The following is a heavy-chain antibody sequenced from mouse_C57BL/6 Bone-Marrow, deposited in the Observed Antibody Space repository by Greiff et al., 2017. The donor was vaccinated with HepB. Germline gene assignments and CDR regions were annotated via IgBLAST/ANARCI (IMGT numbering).Heavy chain of an antibody. CDR1: GYTFTDYY. CDR2: INPNNGGT. V-gene: IGHV1-26*01. D-gene: IGHD1-1*01. Sequence: VQLQQSGPELVKPGASVKISCKASGYTFTDYYMNWVKQSHGKSLEWIGDINPNNGGTSYNQKFKGKATLTVDKSSSTAYMELRSLTSEDSAVYYCARNTTVVRGFAYWGQGTLVTVSA. CDR3: ARNTTVVRGFAY. J-gene: IGHJ3*01.